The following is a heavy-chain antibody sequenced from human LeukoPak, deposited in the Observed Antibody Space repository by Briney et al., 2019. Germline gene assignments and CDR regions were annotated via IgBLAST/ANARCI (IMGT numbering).Heavy chain of an antibody. CDR1: GVSVSSGSYY. D-gene: IGHD2-15*01. CDR2: IYYSGST. J-gene: IGHJ4*02. V-gene: IGHV4-61*01. Sequence: SETLSLTCTVSGVSVSSGSYYWSWIRQPPGKGLEWIGYIYYSGSTNYNPSLKSRVTISVDTSKNQFSLKLSSVTAADTAVYYCARELPKATFDYWGQGTLVTVSS. CDR3: ARELPKATFDY.